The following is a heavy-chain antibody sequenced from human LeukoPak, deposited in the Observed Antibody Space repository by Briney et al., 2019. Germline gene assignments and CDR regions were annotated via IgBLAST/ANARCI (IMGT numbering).Heavy chain of an antibody. Sequence: GGSLRLSCAASGFTFSSYSMNWVRQAPGKGLEWVSSISSSSSYIYYADSVKGRLTISRDNAENSLYLQMNSLRAEDTAVYYCARGYYDSSDPFDYWGQGTLVTVSS. J-gene: IGHJ4*02. D-gene: IGHD3-22*01. CDR3: ARGYYDSSDPFDY. CDR1: GFTFSSYS. V-gene: IGHV3-21*01. CDR2: ISSSSSYI.